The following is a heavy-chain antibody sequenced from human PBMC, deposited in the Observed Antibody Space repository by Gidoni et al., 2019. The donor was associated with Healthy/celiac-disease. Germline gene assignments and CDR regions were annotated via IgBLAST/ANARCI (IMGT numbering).Heavy chain of an antibody. CDR1: GFTFSSYW. CDR3: ASSPYYYYGMDV. J-gene: IGHJ6*02. V-gene: IGHV3-7*01. CDR2: IKQDGSEK. Sequence: EVQLVESGGGLVQPGGSLRLSCAASGFTFSSYWRSWVRQAPGKGLEWVDNIKQDGSEKYYVDSVKGRFTISRDNAKNSLYLQMNSLRAEDTAVYYCASSPYYYYGMDVWGQGTTVTVSS.